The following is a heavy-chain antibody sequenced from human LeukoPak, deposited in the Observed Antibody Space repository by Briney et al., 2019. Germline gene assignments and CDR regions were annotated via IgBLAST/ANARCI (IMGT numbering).Heavy chain of an antibody. CDR1: GYTFTGYY. J-gene: IGHJ4*02. Sequence: GASVKVSCKASGYTFTGYYMHWVRQAPGQGLEWMGGIIPIFGTANYAQKFQGRVTITTDESTSTAYMELSSLRSEDTAVYYCARTASSALSRNLLPLDYWGQGTLVTVSS. V-gene: IGHV1-69*05. D-gene: IGHD3-22*01. CDR3: ARTASSALSRNLLPLDY. CDR2: IIPIFGTA.